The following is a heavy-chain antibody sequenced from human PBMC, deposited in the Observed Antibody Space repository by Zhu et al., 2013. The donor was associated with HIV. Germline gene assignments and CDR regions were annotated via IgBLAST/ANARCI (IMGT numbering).Heavy chain of an antibody. CDR2: INPTSGNT. Sequence: QVRLVQSGAAVKKPGASLKVSCKASNYTFTDYYIQWVRQAPGRGLEWMGWINPTSGNTHYAQNLQGRVTMTRDTSIRTAYLEIKTLRSDDTALYFCARGAAVGFCSTVTCTNDMDVWGQGTTVTVSS. D-gene: IGHD1-26*01. CDR1: NYTFTDYY. CDR3: ARGAAVGFCSTVTCTNDMDV. V-gene: IGHV1-2*02. J-gene: IGHJ6*02.